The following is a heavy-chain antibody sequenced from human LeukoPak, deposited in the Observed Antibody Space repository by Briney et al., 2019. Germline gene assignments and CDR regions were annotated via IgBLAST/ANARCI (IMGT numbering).Heavy chain of an antibody. CDR2: ISSSSSYT. Sequence: GGSLRLSCAASGFTFSDYYMSWICQAPGKGLEWVSYISSSSSYTNYADSVKGRFTISRDNAKNSLYLQMNSLRAEDTAVYYCARDNEYSSSSHRYWGQGTLVTVSS. J-gene: IGHJ4*02. V-gene: IGHV3-11*06. D-gene: IGHD6-13*01. CDR1: GFTFSDYY. CDR3: ARDNEYSSSSHRY.